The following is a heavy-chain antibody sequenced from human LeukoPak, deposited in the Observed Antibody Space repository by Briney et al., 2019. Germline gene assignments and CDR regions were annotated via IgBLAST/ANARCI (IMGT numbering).Heavy chain of an antibody. CDR1: GYTFTGYY. Sequence: ASVKVSRKASGYTFTGYYMHWVRQAPGQGLEWMGWINPNSGGTNYAQKFQGRVTMTRDTSISTAYMELSRLRSDDTAVYYCARVPQGKTYYDFWSGYYRPLWEPNYYYYGMDVWGQGTTVTVSS. V-gene: IGHV1-2*02. CDR3: ARVPQGKTYYDFWSGYYRPLWEPNYYYYGMDV. CDR2: INPNSGGT. J-gene: IGHJ6*02. D-gene: IGHD3-3*01.